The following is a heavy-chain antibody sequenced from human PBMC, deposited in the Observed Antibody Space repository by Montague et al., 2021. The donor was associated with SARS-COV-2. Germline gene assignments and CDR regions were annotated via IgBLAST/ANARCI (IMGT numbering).Heavy chain of an antibody. D-gene: IGHD6-19*01. V-gene: IGHV6-1*01. J-gene: IGHJ4*02. CDR1: GDSVSSNRAA. CDR2: TYYRSKWYY. CDR3: ALAVAGRGGYDY. Sequence: CAISGDSVSSNRAAWNWIRQSPSRGLEGLGRTYYRSKWYYEYAVSLKSRITINPDTSKNQFSLQVKSMTPEDTAVYYCALAVAGRGGYDYWGQGTLVTVSS.